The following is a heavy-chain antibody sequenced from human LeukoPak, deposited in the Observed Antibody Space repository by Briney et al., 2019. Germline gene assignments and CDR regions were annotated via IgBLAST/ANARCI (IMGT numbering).Heavy chain of an antibody. V-gene: IGHV1-69*13. CDR1: GGTFSSYA. CDR3: ATPPPYSSSWYYNWYFDL. D-gene: IGHD6-13*01. J-gene: IGHJ2*01. CDR2: IIPIFGTA. Sequence: SVKVSCKASGGTFSSYAISWVRQAPGQGLEWMGGIIPIFGTANYAQKFQGRVTITADESTSTAYMELSSLRTEDTAVYYCATPPPYSSSWYYNWYFDLWGRGTLVTVSS.